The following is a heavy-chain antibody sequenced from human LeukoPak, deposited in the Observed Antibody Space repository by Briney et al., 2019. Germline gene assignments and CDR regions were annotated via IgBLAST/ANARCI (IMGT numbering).Heavy chain of an antibody. J-gene: IGHJ1*01. CDR1: GGSLSSYY. CDR2: IYYSGRT. CDR3: ARLHCGGDCYSWYFQH. Sequence: SETLSLTCTVSGGSLSSYYWSWVRQPPGKGLEGIGYIYYSGRTTYHPSLKSRLTMSVHTSNNQFSLKLSSVTAADTAVYYCARLHCGGDCYSWYFQHWGQGTLVTVSS. V-gene: IGHV4-59*01. D-gene: IGHD2-21*02.